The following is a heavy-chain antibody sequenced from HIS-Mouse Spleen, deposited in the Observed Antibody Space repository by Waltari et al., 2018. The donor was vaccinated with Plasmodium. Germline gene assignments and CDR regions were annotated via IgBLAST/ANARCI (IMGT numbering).Heavy chain of an antibody. J-gene: IGHJ2*01. D-gene: IGHD6-13*01. CDR2: IKQDGKEK. Sequence: EVQLVESGGGLVQPGGSLRLSCAASGFTFSSYWMSWVRPAQGKGLEGVANIKQDGKEKSYGDSGKGRFTISRDNAKNSLYLQMNSRRAEDTAVYYCASSWYWYFDLWGRGTLVTVSS. V-gene: IGHV3-7*01. CDR3: ASSWYWYFDL. CDR1: GFTFSSYW.